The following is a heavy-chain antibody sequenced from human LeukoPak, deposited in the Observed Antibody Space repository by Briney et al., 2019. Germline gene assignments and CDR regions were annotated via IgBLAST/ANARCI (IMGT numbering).Heavy chain of an antibody. Sequence: GGSLRLSCAASGRTVSGNYMSWVRQAPGKGLEWVSVIYSGGSTYYADSVKGRFTISRDDAKNSLFLQMNSLRAEDTAVYYCARGGSYLSAFDIWGQGTMVTVSS. CDR2: IYSGGST. D-gene: IGHD1-26*01. J-gene: IGHJ3*02. V-gene: IGHV3-53*01. CDR1: GRTVSGNY. CDR3: ARGGSYLSAFDI.